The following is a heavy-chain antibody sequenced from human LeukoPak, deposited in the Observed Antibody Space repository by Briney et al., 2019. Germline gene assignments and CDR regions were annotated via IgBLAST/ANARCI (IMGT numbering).Heavy chain of an antibody. Sequence: ASVKVSCKASGYAFTGYYIHWVRQAPGQGLGWMGRISPNSGGTNYAQNFQGRVTMTRDTSISTAYMELTRLRSDDTAVYYCAREKYDGKSWDSWGQGTLVTVSS. CDR2: ISPNSGGT. CDR3: AREKYDGKSWDS. D-gene: IGHD4-23*01. CDR1: GYAFTGYY. V-gene: IGHV1-2*06. J-gene: IGHJ4*02.